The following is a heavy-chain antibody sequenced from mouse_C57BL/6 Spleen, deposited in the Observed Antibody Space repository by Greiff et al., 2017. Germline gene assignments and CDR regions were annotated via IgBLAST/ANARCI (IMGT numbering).Heavy chain of an antibody. CDR3: ARQGEDGYYGWFAY. CDR2: INPSNGGT. D-gene: IGHD2-3*01. J-gene: IGHJ3*01. V-gene: IGHV1-53*01. CDR1: GYPFTSYW. Sequence: QVQLQQPGTELVKPGASVTLSCKASGYPFTSYWMHWVKQRPGQGLEWIGNINPSNGGTNYNEKFKSKATLTVDKSSSTAYMQLSSLTSEDSAVYYCARQGEDGYYGWFAYWGQGTLVTVSA.